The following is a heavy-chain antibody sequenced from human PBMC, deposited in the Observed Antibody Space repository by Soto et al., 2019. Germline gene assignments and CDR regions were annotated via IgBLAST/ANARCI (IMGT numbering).Heavy chain of an antibody. CDR3: ARDQPRHYDFWSGYYNWFDP. V-gene: IGHV4-59*01. D-gene: IGHD3-3*01. CDR1: GGSISSYY. Sequence: SETLSLTCTVSGGSISSYYWSWIRQPPGKGLEWIGYIYYSGSTNYNPSLKSRVTISVDTSKNQFSLKLSSVTAADTAVYYCARDQPRHYDFWSGYYNWFDPWGQGTLVTVSS. CDR2: IYYSGST. J-gene: IGHJ5*02.